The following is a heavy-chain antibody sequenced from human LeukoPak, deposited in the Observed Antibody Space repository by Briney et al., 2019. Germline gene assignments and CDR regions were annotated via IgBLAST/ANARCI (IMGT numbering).Heavy chain of an antibody. J-gene: IGHJ4*02. CDR3: ARDRRIAAAGNTFDY. CDR1: GFTFSSDW. V-gene: IGHV3-7*01. Sequence: GRSLRLSCAAAGFTFSSDWMSWVRQAARKWLGWVANMKQDGSEQYYVDSVKGRFTISRDNAKNSLYLQMNSLRAEDTAVYYCARDRRIAAAGNTFDYWGQGTLVTVSS. CDR2: MKQDGSEQ. D-gene: IGHD6-13*01.